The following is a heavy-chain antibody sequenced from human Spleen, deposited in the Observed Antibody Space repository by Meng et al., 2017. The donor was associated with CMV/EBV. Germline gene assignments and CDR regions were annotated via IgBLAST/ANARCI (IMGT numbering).Heavy chain of an antibody. D-gene: IGHD6-19*01. J-gene: IGHJ4*02. CDR1: GFTFTDYY. CDR3: ARDREQWLPTGGVDY. CDR2: INPSGGST. V-gene: IGHV1-46*01. Sequence: ASVKVSCKVSGFTFTDYYMHWVRQAPGQGLEWMGIINPSGGSTSYAQKFQGRVTMTRDTSTSTVYMELSSLRSEDTAVYYCARDREQWLPTGGVDYWGQGTLVTVSS.